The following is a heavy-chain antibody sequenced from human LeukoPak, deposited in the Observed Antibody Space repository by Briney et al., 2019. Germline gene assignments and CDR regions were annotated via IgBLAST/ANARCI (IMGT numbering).Heavy chain of an antibody. Sequence: GGSLRLSCAASGFIFGDYYMGWNRQAPGKGLEWFSYISGDSDTVYYTDSVKGRFVISRDNAKKSLYLQMNSLRTEDTAVYYCARGRGSWYGVYFDYWGQGTLVTVSS. J-gene: IGHJ4*02. V-gene: IGHV3-11*04. CDR3: ARGRGSWYGVYFDY. CDR1: GFIFGDYY. CDR2: ISGDSDTV. D-gene: IGHD6-13*01.